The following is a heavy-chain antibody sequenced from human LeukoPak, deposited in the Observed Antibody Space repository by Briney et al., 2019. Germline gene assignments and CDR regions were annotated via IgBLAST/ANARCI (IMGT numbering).Heavy chain of an antibody. Sequence: GGSLRLSCAASGFTFSDYYMSWIRQAPGKGLEWVSYISSSGSTIYYADSVKGRFTISRDNAKNSLYLQMNSLRAEDTAVYYCAKEEVESGYRDDAFDIWGQGTMVTVSS. J-gene: IGHJ3*02. V-gene: IGHV3-11*01. CDR1: GFTFSDYY. CDR3: AKEEVESGYRDDAFDI. CDR2: ISSSGSTI. D-gene: IGHD3-3*01.